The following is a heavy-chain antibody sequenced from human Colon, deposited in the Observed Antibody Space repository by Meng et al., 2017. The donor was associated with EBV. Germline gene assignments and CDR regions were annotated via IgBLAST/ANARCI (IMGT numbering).Heavy chain of an antibody. CDR3: ARNGDYNPGLY. D-gene: IGHD4-17*01. CDR2: IYHSGTT. CDR1: GDSISNNW. J-gene: IGHJ4*02. V-gene: IGHV4-4*02. Sequence: QVAVQGSGPGLVKPSGTLSLTCAVSGDSISNNWWSWVRQPPGKGLEWIGEIYHSGTTNYNPSLRSRVTISVDKSKNQFSLQLTSVTAADTAVYYCARNGDYNPGLYWGQGTLVTVSS.